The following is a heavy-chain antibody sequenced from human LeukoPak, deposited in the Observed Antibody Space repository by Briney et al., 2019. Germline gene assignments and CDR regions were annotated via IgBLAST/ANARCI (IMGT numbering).Heavy chain of an antibody. V-gene: IGHV4-4*07. CDR2: IYTSGST. CDR1: GGSISSYY. J-gene: IGHJ6*03. Sequence: PSETLSLTCTVSGGSISSYYWSWIRQPAGKELEWIGRIYTSGSTNYNPSLKSRVTMSVDTSKNQFSLKLSSVTAADTAVHYCARDRYDYSNYYYYYYMDVWGKGTTVTVSS. CDR3: ARDRYDYSNYYYYYYMDV. D-gene: IGHD4-11*01.